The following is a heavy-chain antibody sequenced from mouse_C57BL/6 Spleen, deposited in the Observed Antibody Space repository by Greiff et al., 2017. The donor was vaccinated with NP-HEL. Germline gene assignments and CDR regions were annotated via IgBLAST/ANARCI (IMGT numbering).Heavy chain of an antibody. J-gene: IGHJ2*01. Sequence: VQLQQSGAELVKPGASVKLSCKASGYTFTSYWMHWVKQRPGRGLEWIGRIDPNSGGTKYNEKFKSKATLTVDKPSSTAYMQLSSLTSEDSAVYYCAREGFITTVVDYFDYWGQGTTLTVSS. D-gene: IGHD1-1*01. CDR1: GYTFTSYW. CDR3: AREGFITTVVDYFDY. V-gene: IGHV1-72*01. CDR2: IDPNSGGT.